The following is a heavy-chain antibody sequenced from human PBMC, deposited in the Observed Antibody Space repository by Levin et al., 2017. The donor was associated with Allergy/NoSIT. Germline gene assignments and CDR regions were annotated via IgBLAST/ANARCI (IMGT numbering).Heavy chain of an antibody. CDR1: GGSISSSNW. Sequence: PSETLSLTCAVSGGSISSSNWWSWVRQPPGKGLEWIGEIYHSGSTNYNPSLKSRVTISVDKSKNQFSLKLSSVTAADTAVYYCASLLQNYYYYGMDVWGQGTTVTVSS. CDR2: IYHSGST. CDR3: ASLLQNYYYYGMDV. D-gene: IGHD4-11*01. J-gene: IGHJ6*02. V-gene: IGHV4-4*02.